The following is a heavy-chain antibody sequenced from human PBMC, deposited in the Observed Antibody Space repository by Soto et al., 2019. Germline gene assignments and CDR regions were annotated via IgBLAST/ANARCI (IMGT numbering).Heavy chain of an antibody. CDR1: GDSVSSNSAS. J-gene: IGHJ3*02. CDR3: TNGGDAFDI. CDR2: TYYRSKWYN. Sequence: SQTLSLTCAISGDSVSSNSASWNWLRQSPSRGLEWLGRTYYRSKWYNDYAVSVKSRITINPDTSKNQFSLQLSSVTPEDTAVYYCTNGGDAFDIWGQGTMVTVSS. D-gene: IGHD3-10*01. V-gene: IGHV6-1*01.